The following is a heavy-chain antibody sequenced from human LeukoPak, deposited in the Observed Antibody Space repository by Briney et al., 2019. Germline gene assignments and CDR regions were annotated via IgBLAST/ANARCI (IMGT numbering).Heavy chain of an antibody. CDR2: INPNSGGT. CDR3: ARGQNYDILTGQIPYNWFDP. J-gene: IGHJ5*02. D-gene: IGHD3-9*01. Sequence: GASVKVSCKASGYTFTGYYMHWVRQAPGQGLEWMGWINPNSGGTNYAQKFQGRVTMTRDMSTSTVYMELSSLRSEDTAVYYCARGQNYDILTGQIPYNWFDPWGQGTLVTVSS. CDR1: GYTFTGYY. V-gene: IGHV1-2*02.